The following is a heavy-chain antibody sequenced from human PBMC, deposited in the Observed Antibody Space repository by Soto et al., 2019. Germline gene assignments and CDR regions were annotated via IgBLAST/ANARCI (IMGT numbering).Heavy chain of an antibody. CDR2: IIPIFGTA. J-gene: IGHJ6*02. V-gene: IGHV1-69*13. CDR1: GGTFSSYA. Sequence: ASVKVSCKASGGTFSSYAISWVRQAPGQGLEWMGGIIPIFGTANYAQKFQGRVTITADESTSTAYMELSSLRSEDTAVYYWARVGYYDLWSGARADYYDYYGMDVWGQWTTVTVSS. D-gene: IGHD3-3*01. CDR3: ARVGYYDLWSGARADYYDYYGMDV.